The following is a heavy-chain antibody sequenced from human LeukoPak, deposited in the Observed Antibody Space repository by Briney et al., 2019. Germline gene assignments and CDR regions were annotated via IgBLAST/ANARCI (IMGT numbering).Heavy chain of an antibody. V-gene: IGHV4-39*07. Sequence: SETLSLTCTVSGGSISSSSYYWGWIRQPPGKGLEWIGSIYYSGSTYYNPSLKSRVTISVDTSKNQFSLKLSSVTAADTAVYYCARDFWSGYYTERRSSWFDPWGQGTLVTVSS. D-gene: IGHD3-3*01. J-gene: IGHJ5*02. CDR2: IYYSGST. CDR1: GGSISSSSYY. CDR3: ARDFWSGYYTERRSSWFDP.